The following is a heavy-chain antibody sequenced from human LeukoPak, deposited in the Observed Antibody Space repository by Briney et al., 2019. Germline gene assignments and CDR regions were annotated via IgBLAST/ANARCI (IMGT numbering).Heavy chain of an antibody. V-gene: IGHV4-61*02. CDR3: ARSATRYSSKYYYGMDV. CDR2: IYTSGST. CDR1: GGSISSGSYY. Sequence: SQTLSLTCTVSGGSISSGSYYWSWIRQPAGTGLEWIGRIYTSGSTNYNPSLKSRVTISVDTSKNQFSLKLSSVTAADTAVYYCARSATRYSSKYYYGMDVWGQGITVTVSS. J-gene: IGHJ6*02. D-gene: IGHD4-11*01.